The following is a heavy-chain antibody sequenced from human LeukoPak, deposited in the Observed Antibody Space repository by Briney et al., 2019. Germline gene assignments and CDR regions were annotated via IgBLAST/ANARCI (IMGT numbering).Heavy chain of an antibody. CDR3: ARSTTIPYHAFDI. D-gene: IGHD2/OR15-2a*01. Sequence: SETLSPTCTVSGASIISTSHYWGWIRQPPGKGLEWIGSIYYSGDTYYNPSLKSRVTMSVDTSKNQFSLKLNSVTAADTAVYYCARSTTIPYHAFDIWGQGTMVTVSS. CDR1: GASIISTSHY. CDR2: IYYSGDT. J-gene: IGHJ3*02. V-gene: IGHV4-39*01.